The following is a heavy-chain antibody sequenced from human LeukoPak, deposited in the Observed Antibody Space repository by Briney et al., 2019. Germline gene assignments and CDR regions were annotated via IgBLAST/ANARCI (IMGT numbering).Heavy chain of an antibody. J-gene: IGHJ4*02. Sequence: TPSETLSLTCTVSGYSISSGYYWGWIRQPPGKGLEWIAIIYHSEITYYNPSLKSRVTISVDTSKNQFSLKLSSVTAADTAVYYCAGQWLVFYFDYWGQGTLVTVSS. V-gene: IGHV4-38-2*02. D-gene: IGHD6-19*01. CDR1: GYSISSGYY. CDR3: AGQWLVFYFDY. CDR2: IYHSEIT.